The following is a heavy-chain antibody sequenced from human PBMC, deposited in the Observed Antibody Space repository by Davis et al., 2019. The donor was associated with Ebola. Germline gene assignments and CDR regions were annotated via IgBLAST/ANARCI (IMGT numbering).Heavy chain of an antibody. CDR1: GYSFTSYW. CDR3: AKQESLYGSSDY. D-gene: IGHD3-22*01. CDR2: IYPGDSDT. Sequence: GGSLRLSCKGSGYSFTSYWIGWVRQMPGKGLEWMGIIYPGDSDTRYSPSFEGQVTISVDRSISTAYLQWSSLKASDTAMYYCAKQESLYGSSDYWGQGTLVTVSS. J-gene: IGHJ4*02. V-gene: IGHV5-51*01.